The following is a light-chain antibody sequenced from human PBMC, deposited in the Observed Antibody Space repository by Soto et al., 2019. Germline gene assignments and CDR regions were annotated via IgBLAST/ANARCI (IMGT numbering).Light chain of an antibody. CDR1: SSDVGGYNY. CDR2: DVT. CDR3: SSYTSTTTRVL. V-gene: IGLV2-14*03. Sequence: QSALTQPASVSGSPGQSISISCTGASSDVGGYNYVSWYQQRPGKAPKLLIYDVTYRPSGVSNRFSGSKSGNTASLTISGLQAEDEADYYCSSYTSTTTRVLFGGGTKLTVL. J-gene: IGLJ2*01.